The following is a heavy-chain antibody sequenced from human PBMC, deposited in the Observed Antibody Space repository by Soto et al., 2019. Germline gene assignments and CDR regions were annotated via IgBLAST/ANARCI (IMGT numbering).Heavy chain of an antibody. Sequence: GGSLRLSCXASGFTFSRYSMNWVCQAPGKGPEWLSYINTISTTIYYADSVKGRFTISRDNAKNSLYLQMNSLRAEDTAVYYCAKEDTGYCSSTSCYSQGYWGQGTLGTVSS. V-gene: IGHV3-48*01. CDR3: AKEDTGYCSSTSCYSQGY. D-gene: IGHD2-2*01. CDR2: INTISTTI. J-gene: IGHJ4*02. CDR1: GFTFSRYS.